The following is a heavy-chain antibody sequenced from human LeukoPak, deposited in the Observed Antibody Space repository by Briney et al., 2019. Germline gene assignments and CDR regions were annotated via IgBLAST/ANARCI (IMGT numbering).Heavy chain of an antibody. Sequence: SETLSLTCTVSGGSISSYYWSWIRQPPRKGLDWIGYIYYSGSTNYNPSLKSRVTISVDASKNQFSLNLTSVTAADTAVYYCARVDHYYGSGSYYTNWFDPWGQGTLVTVSS. J-gene: IGHJ5*02. D-gene: IGHD3-10*01. V-gene: IGHV4-59*01. CDR3: ARVDHYYGSGSYYTNWFDP. CDR1: GGSISSYY. CDR2: IYYSGST.